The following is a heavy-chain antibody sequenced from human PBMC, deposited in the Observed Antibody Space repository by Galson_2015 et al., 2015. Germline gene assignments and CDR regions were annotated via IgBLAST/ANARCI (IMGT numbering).Heavy chain of an antibody. D-gene: IGHD3-9*01. Sequence: SLRLSCAASGFTFSGSAMHWVRQASGKGLEWVGRIRSKANSYATAYAASVKGRFTISRDDSKNTAYLQMNSLKTEDTAVYYCTSRSYDILTVSTGFDPWGQGTLVTVSS. CDR2: IRSKANSYAT. CDR3: TSRSYDILTVSTGFDP. J-gene: IGHJ5*02. V-gene: IGHV3-73*01. CDR1: GFTFSGSA.